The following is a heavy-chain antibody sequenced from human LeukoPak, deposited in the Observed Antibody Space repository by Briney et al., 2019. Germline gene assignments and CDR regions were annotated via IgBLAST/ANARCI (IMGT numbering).Heavy chain of an antibody. CDR2: IKTDGSIT. D-gene: IGHD3-10*01. J-gene: IGHJ4*02. Sequence: AGGSLRLSCAASGFTFSSYWVHWVRQAPGKGLEWVSRIKTDGSITNYADSVKGRFTISRDNAKNTLYLQMNSLRDEDTAVYYCARAGTYKFEYWGQGTLVTVSS. CDR1: GFTFSSYW. V-gene: IGHV3-74*01. CDR3: ARAGTYKFEY.